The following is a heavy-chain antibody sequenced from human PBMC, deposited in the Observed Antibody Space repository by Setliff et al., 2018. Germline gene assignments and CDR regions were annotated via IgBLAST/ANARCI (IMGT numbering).Heavy chain of an antibody. CDR3: ARASSGWYSAYYYYMDV. CDR2: INHRGST. CDR1: GGTFSDYY. D-gene: IGHD6-19*01. Sequence: PSETLSLTCAAYGGTFSDYYWTWIRQPPGKGLEWVGEINHRGSTTYNPSLKSRVTISVDTSKDQFSLNLTSVTAADTAVYYCARASSGWYSAYYYYMDVWGKGTTVTVSS. J-gene: IGHJ6*03. V-gene: IGHV4-34*01.